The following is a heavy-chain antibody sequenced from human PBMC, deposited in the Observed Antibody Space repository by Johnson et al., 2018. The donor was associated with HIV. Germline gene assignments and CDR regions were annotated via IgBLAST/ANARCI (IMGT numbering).Heavy chain of an antibody. CDR2: ISYDGSNK. CDR3: ARVSRSGYYLVRVFYI. V-gene: IGHV3-30-3*01. D-gene: IGHD3-3*01. J-gene: IGHJ3*02. CDR1: AFTFSNYA. Sequence: QVQLVESGGGVVQPGRSLRLSCTASAFTFSNYALHWVRQAPGKGLEWMAVISYDGSNKYYADSVQVRFTISRDNSKNTLYLQMNSLRAEDTAVYYCARVSRSGYYLVRVFYIWGQGTMVTVSS.